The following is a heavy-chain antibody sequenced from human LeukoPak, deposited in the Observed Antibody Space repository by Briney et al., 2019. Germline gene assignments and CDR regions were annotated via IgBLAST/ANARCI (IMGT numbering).Heavy chain of an antibody. V-gene: IGHV4-31*03. J-gene: IGHJ4*02. CDR1: GGSISCGGYY. CDR3: ARARRDVAEAMD. CDR2: IYYSGST. D-gene: IGHD1-14*01. Sequence: PSETLSLTCTVSGGSISCGGYYWSWIRQHPGKGLEWIGYIYYSGSTYYNPSLKSRVTISVDTSKNQFSLKLSSVTAADTAVYYCARARRDVAEAMDWGQGTLVPVSS.